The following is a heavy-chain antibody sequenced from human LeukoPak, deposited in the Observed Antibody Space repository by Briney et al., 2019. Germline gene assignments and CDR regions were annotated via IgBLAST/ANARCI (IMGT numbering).Heavy chain of an antibody. CDR3: SRSQFDY. J-gene: IGHJ4*02. Sequence: GGSLRLSCEPSGFPFSSYWMLWVRQAPGKGLVWVSRISGDGTIKTYADFVRGRFTVSRDNTKNILYLQMNSLRVEDTAIYFCSRSQFDYWGQGVLVTVSS. CDR2: ISGDGTIK. V-gene: IGHV3-74*03. CDR1: GFPFSSYW.